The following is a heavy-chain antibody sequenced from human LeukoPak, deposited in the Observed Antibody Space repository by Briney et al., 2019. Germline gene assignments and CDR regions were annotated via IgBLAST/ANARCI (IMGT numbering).Heavy chain of an antibody. D-gene: IGHD5-18*01. J-gene: IGHJ6*02. CDR3: ARQTGYSYSYALDI. V-gene: IGHV4-59*08. Sequence: SETLSLTCTVSGGSISSYYWSWIRQPPGKGLEWIGYIYYSGSTNYNPSLKSRVTISVDTSKNQFSLKLTSVTAADTAVYYCARQTGYSYSYALDIWGQGTTVTVAS. CDR1: GGSISSYY. CDR2: IYYSGST.